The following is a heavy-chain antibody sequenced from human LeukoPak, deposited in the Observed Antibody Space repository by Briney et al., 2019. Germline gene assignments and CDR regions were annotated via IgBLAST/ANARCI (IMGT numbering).Heavy chain of an antibody. CDR2: IYYSGTT. CDR1: GGSVSSGSYC. CDR3: ARYYHSFFYMDV. Sequence: SETLSLTCTVSGGSVSSGSYCWSWIRQPPGKGLEWIGNIYYSGTTNYNPSLKSRVTISVDTSKNQFSLKLSSVTAADTAVYYCARYYHSFFYMDVWGKGTTLTVSS. J-gene: IGHJ6*03. V-gene: IGHV4-61*01.